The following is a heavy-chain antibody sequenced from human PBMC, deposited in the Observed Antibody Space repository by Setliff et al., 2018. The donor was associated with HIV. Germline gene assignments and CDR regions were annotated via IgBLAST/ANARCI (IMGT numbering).Heavy chain of an antibody. V-gene: IGHV3-53*05. CDR2: LNTDGSST. CDR1: GFAVSGNY. CDR3: AKCGGVTCYSASWYFDY. D-gene: IGHD2-15*01. Sequence: GGSLRLSCGASGFAVSGNYMSWVRQAPGKGLEWVSRLNTDGSSTKYADSVKGRFTISRDNSKNTLYLQMNSLRAEDTAVYYCAKCGGVTCYSASWYFDYWGQGTQVTVSS. J-gene: IGHJ4*02.